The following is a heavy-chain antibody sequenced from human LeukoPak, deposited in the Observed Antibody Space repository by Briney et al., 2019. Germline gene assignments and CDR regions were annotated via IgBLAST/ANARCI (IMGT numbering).Heavy chain of an antibody. CDR1: GFTFSSYW. D-gene: IGHD2-15*01. J-gene: IGHJ4*02. V-gene: IGHV3-74*01. Sequence: GGSLRLSCAASGFTFSSYWMHWVRQAPGKGLVWVPRINTDGSSTSYADSVKGRFTISRDNAKNTLYLQMNSLRAEDTAVYYCARDGGYCSGGSCDPYYWGQGTLVTVSS. CDR2: INTDGSST. CDR3: ARDGGYCSGGSCDPYY.